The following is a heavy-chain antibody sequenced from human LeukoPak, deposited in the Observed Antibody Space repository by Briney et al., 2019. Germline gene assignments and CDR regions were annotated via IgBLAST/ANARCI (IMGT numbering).Heavy chain of an antibody. J-gene: IGHJ4*02. Sequence: GGSLRLSCAASGFTFSNYWMHWVRQAPGKGLVWVSRIKSDGAITSYADSVKGRFTTSRDNAKNTLYLQMNSLRAEDTAVYYCARDPFYGDADLDSWGQGTLVTVSS. V-gene: IGHV3-74*01. CDR3: ARDPFYGDADLDS. CDR1: GFTFSNYW. D-gene: IGHD4-17*01. CDR2: IKSDGAIT.